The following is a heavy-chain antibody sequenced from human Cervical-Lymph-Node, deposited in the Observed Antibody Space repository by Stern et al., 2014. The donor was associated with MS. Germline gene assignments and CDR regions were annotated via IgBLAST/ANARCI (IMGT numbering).Heavy chain of an antibody. Sequence: VQLVESGGGLVKPGGSLRLSCVASGFTFTTYSMHWVRQAPGKVLEWVSDISTSSTYINYADSVKGRFTTFRDNAKNSVYLQMSSLRADDTAVYYCVRNRFDSWGQGTLVTVSS. CDR1: GFTFTTYS. D-gene: IGHD1-14*01. V-gene: IGHV3-21*01. J-gene: IGHJ5*01. CDR3: VRNRFDS. CDR2: ISTSSTYI.